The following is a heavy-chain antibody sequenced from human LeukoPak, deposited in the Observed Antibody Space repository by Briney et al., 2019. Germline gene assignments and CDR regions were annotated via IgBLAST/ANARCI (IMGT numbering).Heavy chain of an antibody. CDR3: AREKQLVLLGWFDP. V-gene: IGHV4-39*07. J-gene: IGHJ5*02. CDR2: IYHSGST. D-gene: IGHD6-13*01. Sequence: PSETLSLTCTVSGGSISSSSYYWGWIRQPPGKGLEWIGSIYHSGSTYYNPSLKSRVTISVDTSKNQFSLKLSSVTAADTAVYYCAREKQLVLLGWFDPWGQGTLVTVSS. CDR1: GGSISSSSYY.